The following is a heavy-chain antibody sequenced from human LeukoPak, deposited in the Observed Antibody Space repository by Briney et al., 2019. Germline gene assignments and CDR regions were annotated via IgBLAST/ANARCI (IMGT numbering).Heavy chain of an antibody. CDR3: ARGDYYYHMDV. CDR2: IYTSGTT. V-gene: IGHV4-4*07. CDR1: GGSISGNY. Sequence: SETLSLTCTVSGGSISGNYWNWIRQPAGEGLQWIGRIYTSGTTNYNPSLKSRVTMSVDTSKTQFSLKLSSVTAADTAVYYCARGDYYYHMDVWGKGTTVTVSS. J-gene: IGHJ6*03.